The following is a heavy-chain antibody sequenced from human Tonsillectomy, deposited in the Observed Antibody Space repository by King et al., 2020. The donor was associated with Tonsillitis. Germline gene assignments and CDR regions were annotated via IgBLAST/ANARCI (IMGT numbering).Heavy chain of an antibody. V-gene: IGHV3-30-3*01. CDR3: ARDRDSVHDSSGYYDY. Sequence: HVQLVESGGGVVQPGRSLRLSCAASGFTFSSYAMHWVRQAPGKGLEWVAVISYDGSNKYYADSVKGRFTISRDNSKNTLYLQMNSLRAEDTAVYYCARDRDSVHDSSGYYDYWGQGTLVTVSS. J-gene: IGHJ4*02. D-gene: IGHD3-22*01. CDR2: ISYDGSNK. CDR1: GFTFSSYA.